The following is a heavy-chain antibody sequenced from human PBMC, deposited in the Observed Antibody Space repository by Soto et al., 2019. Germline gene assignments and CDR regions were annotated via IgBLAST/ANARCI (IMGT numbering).Heavy chain of an antibody. J-gene: IGHJ4*02. CDR3: ARDQLEQGITGTTRRFDY. CDR1: GGSISSYY. Sequence: PSETLSLTCTVSGGSISSYYWSWIRQLPGKGLEWIGYIYYSGSTNYNPSLKSRVTISVDTSKNQFSLKLSSVTAADTAVYYCARDQLEQGITGTTRRFDYWGQGTLVTVSS. CDR2: IYYSGST. V-gene: IGHV4-59*01. D-gene: IGHD1-20*01.